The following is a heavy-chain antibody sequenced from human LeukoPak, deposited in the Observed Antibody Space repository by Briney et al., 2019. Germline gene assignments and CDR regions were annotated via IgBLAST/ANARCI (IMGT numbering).Heavy chain of an antibody. CDR3: ARAIAVAGDFDY. CDR1: GGSISSGGYY. V-gene: IGHV4-31*03. CDR2: IYYSGST. Sequence: KPSETLSLTCTVSGGSISSGGYYWSWIRQHPGKGLEWIGYIYYSGSTYYNPSLKSRVTISVDTSKNQFSLKLSSVTAADTAVYYCARAIAVAGDFDYWGQGTLVTVSS. D-gene: IGHD6-19*01. J-gene: IGHJ4*02.